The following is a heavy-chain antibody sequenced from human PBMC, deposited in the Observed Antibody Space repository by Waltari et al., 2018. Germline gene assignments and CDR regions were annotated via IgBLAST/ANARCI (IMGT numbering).Heavy chain of an antibody. Sequence: EMQVVESGGDLVQPGGSLRLSCSASGFCFSNAWMDWVRQDPGKGREWVANIKGDGSEKYYVDSVKGRFIISRDHTMNLLYLQMNSLRAEDTAVYYCSESLNVWGQGTTVIVSS. CDR3: SESLNV. CDR1: GFCFSNAW. J-gene: IGHJ6*02. CDR2: IKGDGSEK. V-gene: IGHV3-7*01.